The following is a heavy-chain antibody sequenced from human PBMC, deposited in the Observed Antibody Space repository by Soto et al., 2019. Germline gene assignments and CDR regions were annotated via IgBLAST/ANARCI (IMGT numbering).Heavy chain of an antibody. CDR3: AREGYCTNGVCYGVDY. J-gene: IGHJ4*02. V-gene: IGHV1-69*08. CDR2: IIPILGIA. Sequence: QVQLVQSGAEVKKPGSSVKVSCKASGGTFSSYTISWVRQAPGQGLEWMGRIIPILGIANYAQKFQGRVTITADKSTSTAYMELSCLRSEDTAVYYCAREGYCTNGVCYGVDYWGQGTLVTVSS. D-gene: IGHD2-8*01. CDR1: GGTFSSYT.